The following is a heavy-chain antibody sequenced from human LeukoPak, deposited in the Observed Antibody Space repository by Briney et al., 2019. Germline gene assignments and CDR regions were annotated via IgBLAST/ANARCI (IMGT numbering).Heavy chain of an antibody. J-gene: IGHJ4*02. CDR3: TTDHIYYGSGSYYII. V-gene: IGHV3-15*01. CDR1: GFTLSNAW. CDR2: SKSKTDGGTT. Sequence: GGSLRLSCAASGFTLSNAWITGVGQAPPQGRGWGGRSKSKTDGGTTDYAAPVKGRFTISRDDSKNTLYLQMNSLKAEDTAVYYCTTDHIYYGSGSYYIIWGQGTLVTVSS. D-gene: IGHD3-10*01.